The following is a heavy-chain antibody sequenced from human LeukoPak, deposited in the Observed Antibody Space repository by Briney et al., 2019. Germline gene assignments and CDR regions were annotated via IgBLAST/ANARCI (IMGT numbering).Heavy chain of an antibody. V-gene: IGHV3-23*01. CDR3: AKDPIPHHYDDYVPFDY. CDR1: GFTFSWYA. CDR2: ISVSGGST. J-gene: IGHJ4*02. Sequence: PGGSLRLSCAASGFTFSWYAMSWVRQAPEKGLEWVSTISVSGGSTYYADSVKGRFTISRDDSRSTLYLQINSLRAKDTAVYYCAKDPIPHHYDDYVPFDYWGQGTLVTVSS. D-gene: IGHD4-17*01.